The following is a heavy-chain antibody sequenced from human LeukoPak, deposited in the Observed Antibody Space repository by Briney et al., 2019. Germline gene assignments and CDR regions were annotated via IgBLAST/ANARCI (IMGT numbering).Heavy chain of an antibody. Sequence: PSGTLSLTCAVSGGSISSYYWSWIRQPPGKGLEWIGYIYYSGSTNYNPSLKSRVTISVDTSKNQFSLKLSSVTAADTAVYFCARGSGWYFYWGQGTLVTVSS. V-gene: IGHV4-59*01. CDR1: GGSISSYY. J-gene: IGHJ4*02. CDR3: ARGSGWYFY. CDR2: IYYSGST. D-gene: IGHD6-19*01.